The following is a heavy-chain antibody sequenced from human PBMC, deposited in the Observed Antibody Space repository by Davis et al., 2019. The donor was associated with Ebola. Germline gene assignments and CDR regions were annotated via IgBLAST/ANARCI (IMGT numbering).Heavy chain of an antibody. D-gene: IGHD2-2*01. V-gene: IGHV4-39*01. CDR1: GGSISSSSYY. J-gene: IGHJ4*02. CDR2: IYYSGST. Sequence: PSETLSLTCTVSGGSISSSSYYWGWIRQPPGKGLEWIGSIYYSGSTYYNPSLKSRVTISVDTSKNQFSLKLSSVTAADTAVYYCARGGQDIVVVPAAPKGIFDYWGQGTLVTVSS. CDR3: ARGGQDIVVVPAAPKGIFDY.